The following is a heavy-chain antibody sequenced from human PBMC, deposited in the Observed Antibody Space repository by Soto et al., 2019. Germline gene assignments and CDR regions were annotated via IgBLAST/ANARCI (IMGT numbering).Heavy chain of an antibody. V-gene: IGHV3-13*01. CDR3: ARDRVTMVRGDYYGMDV. CDR2: ISAAGDT. Sequence: GGSLRLSCAASGFTFSSYDMHWVRQATGKSLEWVSAISAAGDTYYPGSVKGRFTISRENAKNSLYLQMNSLRAEDTAVYYCARDRVTMVRGDYYGMDVWGQGTLVTVSS. D-gene: IGHD3-10*01. CDR1: GFTFSSYD. J-gene: IGHJ6*02.